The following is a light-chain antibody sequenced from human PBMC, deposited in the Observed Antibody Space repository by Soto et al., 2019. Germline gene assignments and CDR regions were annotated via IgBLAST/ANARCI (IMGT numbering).Light chain of an antibody. V-gene: IGKV3-11*01. Sequence: VLTQSPATLSLSPGERATLSCRASENVRTFVDWYQQKPGQAPRLLIYGASNRATDIPARFSGSGSGTDFTLTISSLEPEDFAVYYCQQHCHSPPWTFGEGTRVEIK. CDR3: QQHCHSPPWT. CDR2: GAS. J-gene: IGKJ1*01. CDR1: ENVRTF.